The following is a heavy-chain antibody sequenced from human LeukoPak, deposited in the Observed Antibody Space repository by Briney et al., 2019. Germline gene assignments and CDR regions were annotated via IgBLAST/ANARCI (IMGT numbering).Heavy chain of an antibody. CDR3: ARGSSGWNTYFY. J-gene: IGHJ4*02. CDR2: ISSSSSYI. CDR1: GFTFSSYS. Sequence: PGGSLRLSCAASGFTFSSYSMNWVRQAPGKGLEWVSSISSSSSYIYYADSVKGRFTISRDNAKNSLYLQMNSLRAEDTAVYYCARGSSGWNTYFYWGQGTLVTVSS. D-gene: IGHD6-19*01. V-gene: IGHV3-21*01.